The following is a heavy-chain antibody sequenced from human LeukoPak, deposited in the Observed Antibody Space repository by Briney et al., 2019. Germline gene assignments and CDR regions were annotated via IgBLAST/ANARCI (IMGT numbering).Heavy chain of an antibody. CDR2: ISYDGSNK. Sequence: GGSLRLSCAASGFTFSSYAMSWVRQAPGKGLEWVAVISYDGSNKYYADSVKGRFTISRDNSKNTLYLQMNSLRAEDTAVYYCAKDWYSSSPNDAFDIWGQGTMVTVSS. CDR3: AKDWYSSSPNDAFDI. CDR1: GFTFSSYA. V-gene: IGHV3-30*18. D-gene: IGHD6-13*01. J-gene: IGHJ3*02.